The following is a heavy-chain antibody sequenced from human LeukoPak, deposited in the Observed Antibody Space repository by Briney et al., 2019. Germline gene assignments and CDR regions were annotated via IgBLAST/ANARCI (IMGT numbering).Heavy chain of an antibody. CDR2: ISGSGGST. CDR3: AKATIFGVVIPYYFDY. D-gene: IGHD3-3*01. Sequence: GGSLRLSCAASGFTLSSYAMSWVRQAPGKGLEWVSAISGSGGSTYYADSVKGRFTISRDNSKNTLYLQMNSLRAEDTAVYYCAKATIFGVVIPYYFDYWGQGTLVTVSS. CDR1: GFTLSSYA. J-gene: IGHJ4*02. V-gene: IGHV3-23*01.